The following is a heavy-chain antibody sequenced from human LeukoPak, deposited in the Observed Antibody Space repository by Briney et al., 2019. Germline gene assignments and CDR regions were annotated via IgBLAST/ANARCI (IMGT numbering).Heavy chain of an antibody. J-gene: IGHJ5*02. Sequence: SVKVSCKASGGTFSSYAINWARQAPGQGLEWMGGIIPIFGTANHAQKFQGRVTITADESTSTAYMELSSLRSEDTAVYYCARGGEKYQLLYIPHTWGQGTLVTVPS. V-gene: IGHV1-69*01. D-gene: IGHD2-2*01. CDR2: IIPIFGTA. CDR3: ARGGEKYQLLYIPHT. CDR1: GGTFSSYA.